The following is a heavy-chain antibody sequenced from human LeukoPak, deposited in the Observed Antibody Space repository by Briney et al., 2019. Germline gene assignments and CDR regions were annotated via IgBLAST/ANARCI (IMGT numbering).Heavy chain of an antibody. D-gene: IGHD3-16*02. V-gene: IGHV3-48*04. CDR2: ISSSSSTI. J-gene: IGHJ4*02. CDR1: GFTFSSYS. Sequence: PGGSLRLSCAASGFTFSSYSMNWVRQAPGKGLEWVSYISSSSSTIYYADSVKGRFTISRDNAKNSLYLQMNSLRAEDTAVYYCARDADMITFGGVIDATQFDYWGQGTLVTVSS. CDR3: ARDADMITFGGVIDATQFDY.